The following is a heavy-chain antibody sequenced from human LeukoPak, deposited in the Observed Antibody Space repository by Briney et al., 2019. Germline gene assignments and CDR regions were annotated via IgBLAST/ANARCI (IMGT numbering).Heavy chain of an antibody. D-gene: IGHD5-18*01. CDR2: IYYSGST. Sequence: PSETLSLTCTVSGGSISRYYWSWIRQPPGKGLEWIGYIYYSGSTNYNPSLKSRVTISVDTSKNQFSLKLSSVTAADTAVYYCARDGRLWGQDAFDIWGQGTMVTVSS. V-gene: IGHV4-59*01. CDR3: ARDGRLWGQDAFDI. CDR1: GGSISRYY. J-gene: IGHJ3*02.